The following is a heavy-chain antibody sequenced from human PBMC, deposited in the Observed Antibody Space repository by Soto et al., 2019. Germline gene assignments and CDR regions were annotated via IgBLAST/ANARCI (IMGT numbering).Heavy chain of an antibody. Sequence: LSLTFTVSGESILVLSFYGGWIRQPPGKGLEWIGSIFYSGSTYYNPSLKSRVTISVDTSKNQFSLKLSSVTAADTAVYYCARQHSSHGDFDYWGQGTLVTVSS. D-gene: IGHD6-13*01. J-gene: IGHJ4*02. CDR1: GESILVLSFY. CDR2: IFYSGST. V-gene: IGHV4-39*01. CDR3: ARQHSSHGDFDY.